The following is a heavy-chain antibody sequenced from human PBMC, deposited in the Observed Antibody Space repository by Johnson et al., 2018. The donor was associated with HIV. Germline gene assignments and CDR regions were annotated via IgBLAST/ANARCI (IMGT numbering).Heavy chain of an antibody. CDR1: GFTFSSYA. V-gene: IGHV3-30*04. J-gene: IGHJ3*02. CDR2: ISFDGSNK. D-gene: IGHD1-26*01. CDR3: ARLRGAFDI. Sequence: QVQLVESGGGVVQPGRSLRLSCAASGFTFSSYAMHWVRQDPGKGLEWTADISFDGSNKYFADSVKGRFTISRDNSKNTLYLQINSLRAEDTVVYYCARLRGAFDIWGQGTMVTVSS.